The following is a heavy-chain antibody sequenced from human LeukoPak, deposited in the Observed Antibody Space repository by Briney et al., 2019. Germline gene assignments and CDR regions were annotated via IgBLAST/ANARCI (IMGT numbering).Heavy chain of an antibody. V-gene: IGHV3-7*01. CDR2: IKQDGSEK. CDR3: ASSGSHYQFDY. D-gene: IGHD3-10*01. CDR1: GFTFSSYW. Sequence: GGSLRLSCAASGFTFSSYWMSWVRQAPGKGLEWVANIKQDGSEKYYVDSVKGRLTISRDNAKNSLYLQMNSLRAEDTAVYYCASSGSHYQFDYWGQGTLVTVSS. J-gene: IGHJ4*02.